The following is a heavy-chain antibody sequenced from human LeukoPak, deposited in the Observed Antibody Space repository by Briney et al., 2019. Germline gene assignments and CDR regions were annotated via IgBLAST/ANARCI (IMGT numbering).Heavy chain of an antibody. J-gene: IGHJ3*02. CDR2: INPSGGST. CDR1: GYTFTSYY. D-gene: IGHD3-10*01. CDR3: ARASTPRGAFDI. Sequence: ASVTVSCKASGYTFTSYYMHWVRQAPGQGLEWMGIINPSGGSTSYAQKFQGRVTMTRDTSTSTVYMELSSLRSEDTAVYYCARASTPRGAFDIWGQGTMVTVSS. V-gene: IGHV1-46*01.